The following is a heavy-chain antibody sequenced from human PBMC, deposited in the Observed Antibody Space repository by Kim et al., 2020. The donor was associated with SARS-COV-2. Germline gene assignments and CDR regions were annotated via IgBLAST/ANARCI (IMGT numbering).Heavy chain of an antibody. CDR3: AKDMQRAYDF. D-gene: IGHD3-3*01. V-gene: IGHV3-74*01. J-gene: IGHJ4*02. Sequence: GGSLRLSCAASGFTFNDHWMDWVRLVPGKGLLWVSSMKTDGTDTQYADSVKGRFTISRDNAKNTLYLQMNGLRAEDTAVYYCAKDMQRAYDFWGQGTLVTVSS. CDR2: MKTDGTDT. CDR1: GFTFNDHW.